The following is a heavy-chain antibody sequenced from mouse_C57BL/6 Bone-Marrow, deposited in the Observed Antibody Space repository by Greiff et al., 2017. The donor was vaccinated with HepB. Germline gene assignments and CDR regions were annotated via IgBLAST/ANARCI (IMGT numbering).Heavy chain of an antibody. J-gene: IGHJ2*01. CDR1: GFTFSSYA. Sequence: EVQLQESGGGLVKPGGSLKLSCAASGFTFSSYAMSWVRQTPEKRLEWVATISDGGSYTYYPDNVKGRFTISRDNAKNNLYLQMSHLKSEDTAMYYCARDQLVYFDYWGQGTTLTVSS. V-gene: IGHV5-4*01. CDR2: ISDGGSYT. D-gene: IGHD3-1*01. CDR3: ARDQLVYFDY.